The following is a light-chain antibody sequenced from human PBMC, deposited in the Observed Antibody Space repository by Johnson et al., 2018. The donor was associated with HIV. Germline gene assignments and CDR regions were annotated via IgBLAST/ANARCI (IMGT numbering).Light chain of an antibody. CDR2: DNN. CDR3: GTWDSSLGV. Sequence: QSVLTQPPSVSSAPGQKVTISCSGSTSNIGNNYVSWYQQLPGTAPKLLIYDNNKRPSGIPDRFSGSKSGTSATLGITGLQTGDEADYYCGTWDSSLGVFGTVTKVTVL. V-gene: IGLV1-51*01. CDR1: TSNIGNNY. J-gene: IGLJ1*01.